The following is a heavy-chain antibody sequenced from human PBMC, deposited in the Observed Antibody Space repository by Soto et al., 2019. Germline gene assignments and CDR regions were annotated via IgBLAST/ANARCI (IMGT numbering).Heavy chain of an antibody. CDR2: IDPNSGAT. V-gene: IGHV1-2*02. CDR1: GYILTGYS. J-gene: IGHJ6*02. Sequence: QVYLVQSGAEVRRPGASVKVSCTAFGYILTGYSLHWVRQAPGQGLEWVGGIDPNSGATNSAEKFQGRVSMTRNTSISAAYLELSSLRSDDTAVYYCARGYGSSPNMELRFGMDVWGQGTTISVSS. D-gene: IGHD5-18*01. CDR3: ARGYGSSPNMELRFGMDV.